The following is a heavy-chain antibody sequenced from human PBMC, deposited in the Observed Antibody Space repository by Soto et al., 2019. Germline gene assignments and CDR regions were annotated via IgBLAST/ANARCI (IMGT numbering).Heavy chain of an antibody. CDR3: ARDSGYHLGMDV. CDR1: GFTFSSYA. V-gene: IGHV3-30-3*01. Sequence: QVQLVESGGGVVQPGRSLRLSCAASGFTFSSYAMHWVRQAPGKGLEWVAVISYDGSNKYYADSVKGRFTISRDNSKNTLYLQMNSLRAEDTAVYYCARDSGYHLGMDVWGQGTTVTVSS. J-gene: IGHJ6*02. D-gene: IGHD3-22*01. CDR2: ISYDGSNK.